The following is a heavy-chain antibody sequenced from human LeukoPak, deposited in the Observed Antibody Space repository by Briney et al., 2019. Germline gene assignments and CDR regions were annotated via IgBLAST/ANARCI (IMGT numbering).Heavy chain of an antibody. V-gene: IGHV4-59*01. J-gene: IGHJ4*02. Sequence: SETLSLTCTVSGGSISSYYWSWIRHPPGKGLEWIGYIYYSGSTNYNPSLKSRVTISVDTSKNQFSLKLSSVTAADTAVYYCAREARGNYDILTGYYGTSGIDYWGQGTLVTVSS. CDR1: GGSISSYY. CDR3: AREARGNYDILTGYYGTSGIDY. CDR2: IYYSGST. D-gene: IGHD3-9*01.